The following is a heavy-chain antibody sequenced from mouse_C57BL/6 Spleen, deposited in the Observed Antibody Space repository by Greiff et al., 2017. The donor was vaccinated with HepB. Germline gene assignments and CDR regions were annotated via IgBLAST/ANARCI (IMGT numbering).Heavy chain of an antibody. CDR1: GYAFSSSW. J-gene: IGHJ2*01. D-gene: IGHD1-1*01. Sequence: VQLQQSGPELVKPGASVKISCKASGYAFSSSWMNWVKQRPGKGLEWIGRIYPGDGDTNYNGKFKGKATLTADKSSSTACMQLSSLTSEDSAVYFCARSRTTVVATDYWGQGTTLTVSS. CDR2: IYPGDGDT. CDR3: ARSRTTVVATDY. V-gene: IGHV1-82*01.